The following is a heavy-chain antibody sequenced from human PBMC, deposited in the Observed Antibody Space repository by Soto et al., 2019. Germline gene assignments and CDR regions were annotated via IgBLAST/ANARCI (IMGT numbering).Heavy chain of an antibody. D-gene: IGHD5-18*01. CDR2: IIPIFGTA. J-gene: IGHJ6*02. CDR1: GGTFSSYA. V-gene: IGHV1-69*01. Sequence: QVQLVQSGAEVKKPGSSVKVSCKASGGTFSSYAISWVRQAPGQGLEWMGGIIPIFGTANYAQKFQGRVTITADESTSTAYKELSSLRSEDTAVYYCASYEIGQWYTAMAGPDYYYGMDVWGQGTTVTVSS. CDR3: ASYEIGQWYTAMAGPDYYYGMDV.